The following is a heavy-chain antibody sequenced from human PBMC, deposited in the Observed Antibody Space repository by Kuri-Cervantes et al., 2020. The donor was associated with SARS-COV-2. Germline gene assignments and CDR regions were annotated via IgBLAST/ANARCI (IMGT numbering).Heavy chain of an antibody. CDR1: GFTFSSYA. Sequence: GESLKISCVASGFTFSSYAMSWVRQAPGKGLEWVSAISGSGGSTYYADSVKGRFTISRDNSKNTLYLQMNSMRDEDTAVYYCASLPGIGAAVAGGNAYWGQGTLVTVSS. V-gene: IGHV3-23*01. J-gene: IGHJ4*02. D-gene: IGHD6-19*01. CDR3: ASLPGIGAAVAGGNAY. CDR2: ISGSGGST.